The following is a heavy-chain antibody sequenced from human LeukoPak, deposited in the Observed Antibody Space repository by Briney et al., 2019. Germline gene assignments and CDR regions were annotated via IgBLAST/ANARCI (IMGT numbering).Heavy chain of an antibody. D-gene: IGHD4-23*01. Sequence: GASVKVSCKASGYTFTSYGISWVRQAPGQGLEWMGGIIPIFGTANYAQKFQGRVTITADESTSTAYMELSSLRSEDTAVYYCAREAYGGNSPFPFFDYWGQGTLVTVSS. CDR1: GYTFTSYG. CDR2: IIPIFGTA. J-gene: IGHJ4*02. V-gene: IGHV1-69*13. CDR3: AREAYGGNSPFPFFDY.